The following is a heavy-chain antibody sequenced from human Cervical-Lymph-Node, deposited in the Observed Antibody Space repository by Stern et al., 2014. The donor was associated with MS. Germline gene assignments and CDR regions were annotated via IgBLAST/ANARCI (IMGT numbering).Heavy chain of an antibody. CDR1: GYTFTNYG. D-gene: IGHD3-16*01. CDR3: ARGGTTSAANYYYYGLDV. Sequence: VQLVESGPEVKKPGASVKVSCKASGYTFTNYGLSWLRQAPGQGLEWMGWIRAYNGNTYYTQNLQDRVTMTTDTSTNTAYMELRSLRSDDTAAYFCARGGTTSAANYYYYGLDVWGQGTTVTVSS. V-gene: IGHV1-18*01. CDR2: IRAYNGNT. J-gene: IGHJ6*02.